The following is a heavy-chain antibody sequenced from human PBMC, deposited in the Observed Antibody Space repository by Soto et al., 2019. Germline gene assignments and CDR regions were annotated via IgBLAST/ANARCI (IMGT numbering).Heavy chain of an antibody. Sequence: SVKVSCKACGCTFSSYAISWVRQAPGQGLEWLGGIIPIFGTTRYAQKFQGRFTITADESTSTAYMELSSLRSDDTAVYYCARGEAIVEAVPLYNGFETWGQGTLFSVSS. CDR2: IIPIFGTT. D-gene: IGHD3-22*01. V-gene: IGHV1-69*13. J-gene: IGHJ5*02. CDR1: GCTFSSYA. CDR3: ARGEAIVEAVPLYNGFET.